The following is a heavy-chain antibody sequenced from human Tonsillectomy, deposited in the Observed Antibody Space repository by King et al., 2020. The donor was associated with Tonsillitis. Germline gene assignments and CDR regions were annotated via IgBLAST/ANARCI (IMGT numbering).Heavy chain of an antibody. J-gene: IGHJ3*02. CDR3: ARGDSGSYFFYGAFDI. V-gene: IGHV3-74*01. CDR2: INSDGSST. Sequence: VQLVESGGGLVQPGGSLRLSCAASGFTFSSYWMHWVRQAPGKGLVWVSRINSDGSSTSYADSVKGRLTISRDNAKNTLYLQMNSLRAEDTAVYYCARGDSGSYFFYGAFDIWGQGTMVTVSS. D-gene: IGHD1-26*01. CDR1: GFTFSSYW.